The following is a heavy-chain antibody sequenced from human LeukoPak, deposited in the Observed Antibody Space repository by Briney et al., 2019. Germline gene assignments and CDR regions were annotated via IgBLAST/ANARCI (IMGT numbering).Heavy chain of an antibody. Sequence: PGGSLRLSCAASGFTFSSYAMSWVRQAPGKGLEWVSAISGSGGSTYYADSVKGRFTISRDNSKNTLHLQMNSLRAEDTAVYYCAKAGNYGDYYFDYWGQGTLVTVSS. D-gene: IGHD4-17*01. J-gene: IGHJ4*02. CDR3: AKAGNYGDYYFDY. V-gene: IGHV3-23*01. CDR1: GFTFSSYA. CDR2: ISGSGGST.